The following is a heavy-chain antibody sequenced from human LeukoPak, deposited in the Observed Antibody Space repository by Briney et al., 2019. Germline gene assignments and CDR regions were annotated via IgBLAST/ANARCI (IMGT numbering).Heavy chain of an antibody. D-gene: IGHD3-10*01. CDR2: FDPEDGET. CDR1: GYTLTELS. V-gene: IGHV1-24*01. Sequence: ASVKVSCKVSGYTLTELSMHWVRQAPGKGLEWMGGFDPEDGETIYAQKFQGRVTMTEDTSTDTAYMELNSLRSEDTAVYYCATESPQREYGSGSPYFDYWGQGTLVTVSS. J-gene: IGHJ4*02. CDR3: ATESPQREYGSGSPYFDY.